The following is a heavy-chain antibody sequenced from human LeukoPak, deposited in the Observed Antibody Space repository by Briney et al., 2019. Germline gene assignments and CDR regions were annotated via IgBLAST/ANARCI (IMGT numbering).Heavy chain of an antibody. D-gene: IGHD2-8*01. CDR1: GFTVSSNY. CDR2: IYTASST. J-gene: IGHJ4*02. CDR3: ARRSMLDY. Sequence: GGSLRLSCAASGFTVSSNYMSWVRQAPGKGLEWVSVIYTASSTYYADSVKGRFTISRDNSKNTLYLQMISLRAEDTAVYYCARRSMLDYWGRGTLVTVSS. V-gene: IGHV3-53*01.